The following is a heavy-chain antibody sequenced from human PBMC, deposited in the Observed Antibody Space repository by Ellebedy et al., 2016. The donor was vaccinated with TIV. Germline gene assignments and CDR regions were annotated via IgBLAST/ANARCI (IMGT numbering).Heavy chain of an antibody. CDR2: ITNSGSTI. V-gene: IGHV3-11*01. Sequence: GESLKISCAASGFTFSDYYMSWIRQAPGKGLEWVSYITNSGSTIYYADSVKGRFTMSRDNAKNSLYLQINSLRADDTAVYYCARDVRFIDQQHNWFDPWGQGTLVTVSS. J-gene: IGHJ5*02. CDR1: GFTFSDYY. D-gene: IGHD6-13*01. CDR3: ARDVRFIDQQHNWFDP.